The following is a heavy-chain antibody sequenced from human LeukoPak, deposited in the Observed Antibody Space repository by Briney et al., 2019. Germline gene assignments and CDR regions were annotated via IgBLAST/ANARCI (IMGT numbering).Heavy chain of an antibody. CDR2: IIPIFGTA. D-gene: IGHD3-10*01. Sequence: SVKVSCKASGGTFSSYAISWVRQAPGQGLEWMRRIIPIFGTANYAQKFQGRVTITTDESTSTAYMELSSLRSEDTAVYYCARDRRYYYGSGSYRYYFDYWGQGTLVTVSS. CDR1: GGTFSSYA. CDR3: ARDRRYYYGSGSYRYYFDY. J-gene: IGHJ4*02. V-gene: IGHV1-69*05.